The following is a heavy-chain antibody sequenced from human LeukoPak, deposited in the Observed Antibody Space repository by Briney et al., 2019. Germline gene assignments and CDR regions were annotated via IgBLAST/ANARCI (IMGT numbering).Heavy chain of an antibody. D-gene: IGHD1-26*01. Sequence: SGPTLVNPTQTLTLTCTFSGFSLSTSEMGVGWIRQPPGKALEWLAVTYWNDDKRYSPSLKSRLTITKDTSKNQVVLTMTNMDPVDIATYYCANSRHSASYYNWGQRTLVTASS. CDR1: GFSLSTSEMG. V-gene: IGHV2-5*01. CDR3: ANSRHSASYYN. J-gene: IGHJ1*01. CDR2: TYWNDDK.